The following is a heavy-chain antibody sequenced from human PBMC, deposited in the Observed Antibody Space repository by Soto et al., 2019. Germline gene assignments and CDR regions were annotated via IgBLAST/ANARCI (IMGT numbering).Heavy chain of an antibody. D-gene: IGHD3-22*01. CDR3: ARGGYYDSSGRTYYYGMDV. CDR2: IIPIFGTA. J-gene: IGHJ6*02. Sequence: SVKVPCKASGGTFSSYAISWVRQAPGQGLEWMGGIIPIFGTANYAQKFQGRVTITADESTSTAYMELSSLRSEDTAVYYCARGGYYDSSGRTYYYGMDVWGQGTTVTVSS. CDR1: GGTFSSYA. V-gene: IGHV1-69*13.